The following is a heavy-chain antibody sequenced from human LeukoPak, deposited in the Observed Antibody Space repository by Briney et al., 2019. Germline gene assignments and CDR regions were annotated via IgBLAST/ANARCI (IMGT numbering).Heavy chain of an antibody. CDR1: VGSISGSSYY. Sequence: PSGTLCVTSALSVGSISGSSYYGGWIRHPPGKGLECMGMMDFVGSTYYNPSIKSRVTISVATYKNKFSLKLSSVTAADTAVYYCARAADRYGYRRNGFFIDVWGTGTTVTVSS. CDR2: MDFVGST. J-gene: IGHJ6*03. CDR3: ARAADRYGYRRNGFFIDV. D-gene: IGHD2-2*03. V-gene: IGHV4-39*01.